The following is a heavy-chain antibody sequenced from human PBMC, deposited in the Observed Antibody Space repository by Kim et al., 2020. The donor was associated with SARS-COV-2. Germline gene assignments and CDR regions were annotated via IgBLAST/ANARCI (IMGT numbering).Heavy chain of an antibody. V-gene: IGHV4-59*01. CDR3: ARVIDGGQDYGDYGGGESYFDY. Sequence: SETLSLTCTVSGGSISSYYWSWIRQPPGKGLEWIGYIYYSGSTNYNPSLKSRVTISVDTSKNQFSLKLSSVTAADTAVYYCARVIDGGQDYGDYGGGESYFDYWGQGTLVTVSS. CDR2: IYYSGST. CDR1: GGSISSYY. D-gene: IGHD4-17*01. J-gene: IGHJ4*02.